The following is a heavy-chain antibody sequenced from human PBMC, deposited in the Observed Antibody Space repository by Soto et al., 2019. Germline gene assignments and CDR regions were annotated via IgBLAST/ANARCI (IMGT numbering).Heavy chain of an antibody. CDR2: IYYSGTT. D-gene: IGHD4-17*01. V-gene: IGHV4-31*03. Sequence: QVQLQESGPGLVKPSQTLSLTCTVSGGSISSGGYYWGWIRQHPGKGLEGIGYIYYSGTTYDNPALKSRVTISVDTSKNQFALRLSSVTAADTAVYHCARNATVTTCFDYWGQGTLGTVSS. J-gene: IGHJ4*02. CDR3: ARNATVTTCFDY. CDR1: GGSISSGGYY.